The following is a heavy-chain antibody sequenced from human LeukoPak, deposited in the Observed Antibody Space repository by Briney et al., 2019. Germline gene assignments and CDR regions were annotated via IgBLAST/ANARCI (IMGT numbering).Heavy chain of an antibody. CDR3: AKSNTESQTTVGN. V-gene: IGHV3-48*01. J-gene: IGHJ4*02. Sequence: GASLRLSCAASGFTFSSYSMNWVRQAPGKGLEWVSYISSSSNTVYYADSVRGRFTISRDNSKNTLYLQMNSLRAEDTAVYYCAKSNTESQTTVGNWGQGTRVSVSS. CDR1: GFTFSSYS. CDR2: ISSSSNTV. D-gene: IGHD1-14*01.